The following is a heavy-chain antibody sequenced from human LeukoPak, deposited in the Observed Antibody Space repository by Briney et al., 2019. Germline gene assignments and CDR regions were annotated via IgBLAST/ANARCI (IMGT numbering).Heavy chain of an antibody. Sequence: SQTLSLTCTVSGGSISSGSYYWSWIRQPAGKGLEWIGRIYTSGSTNYNPSLKSRVTISVDTSKNQFSLKLCSVTAADTAVYYCARLGSGWYYFDYWGQGTLVTVSS. V-gene: IGHV4-61*02. CDR3: ARLGSGWYYFDY. D-gene: IGHD6-19*01. CDR1: GGSISSGSYY. J-gene: IGHJ4*02. CDR2: IYTSGST.